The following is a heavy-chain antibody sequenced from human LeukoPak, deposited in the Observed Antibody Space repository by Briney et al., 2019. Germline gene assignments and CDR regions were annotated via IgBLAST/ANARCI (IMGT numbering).Heavy chain of an antibody. D-gene: IGHD2-15*01. J-gene: IGHJ4*02. CDR2: ISNSGNTL. Sequence: PGGSLRLSCAASGFTFSSYAMSWVRQAPGKGLEWVSYISNSGNTLYYADSVKGRFTISRDNAKNSLYLQMNSLRAEDTAVYYCARGHGGAGYWGQGTLVTVSS. V-gene: IGHV3-48*04. CDR1: GFTFSSYA. CDR3: ARGHGGAGY.